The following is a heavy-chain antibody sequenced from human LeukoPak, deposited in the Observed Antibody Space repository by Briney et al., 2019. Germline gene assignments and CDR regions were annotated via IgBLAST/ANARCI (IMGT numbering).Heavy chain of an antibody. CDR3: ARVENYGSGSSEYWFDP. D-gene: IGHD3-10*01. J-gene: IGHJ5*02. CDR1: GVPISSYH. V-gene: IGHV4-59*01. Sequence: SETLSLTCTVSGVPISSYHWIWLPQPPGKGLEWIGYIYYSGSANYNPSLKSRVTISVDTSKNQFSLELTSVTAADTAVHYCARVENYGSGSSEYWFDPWGQGTLVTVSS. CDR2: IYYSGSA.